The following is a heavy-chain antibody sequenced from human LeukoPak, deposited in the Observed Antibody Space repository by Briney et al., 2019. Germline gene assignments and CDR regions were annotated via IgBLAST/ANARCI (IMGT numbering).Heavy chain of an antibody. CDR3: ARAPYSSSSLDYYMDV. V-gene: IGHV3-21*01. Sequence: PGGSLRLSCAASGFIFSTYAMHWVRQAPGKGLEWVSSISSSSYIYYADSVKGRFIISRDNAKNSLYLQMNSLRAEDTAVYYCARAPYSSSSLDYYMDVWGKGTTVTVSS. J-gene: IGHJ6*03. CDR1: GFIFSTYA. D-gene: IGHD6-6*01. CDR2: ISSSSYI.